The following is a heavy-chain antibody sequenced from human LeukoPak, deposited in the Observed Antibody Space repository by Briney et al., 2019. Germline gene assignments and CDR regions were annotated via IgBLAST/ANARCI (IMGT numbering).Heavy chain of an antibody. Sequence: GGSLRLSCAASGFTFSSYGMHWVRQAPGKGLEWVAVIWYDGSNKHYADSVKGRFTISRDNSKNTLYLQMNSLRAEDTAVYYCAREGYGDPSWFDPWGQGTLVTVSS. V-gene: IGHV3-33*01. CDR1: GFTFSSYG. D-gene: IGHD4-17*01. J-gene: IGHJ5*02. CDR2: IWYDGSNK. CDR3: AREGYGDPSWFDP.